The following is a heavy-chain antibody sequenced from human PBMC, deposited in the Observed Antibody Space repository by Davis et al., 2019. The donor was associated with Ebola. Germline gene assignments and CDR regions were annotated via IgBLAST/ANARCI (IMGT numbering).Heavy chain of an antibody. Sequence: GGSLRLSCAASGFTVSSNYMSWVRQAPGKGLEWVSVIHSGGSTYYADSVKGRFTTSRDNAKNTLSLQMNSLRAEDTAVYYCAKVRDDYWGQGTLVTVSS. CDR1: GFTVSSNY. CDR2: IHSGGST. V-gene: IGHV3-53*01. CDR3: AKVRDDY. J-gene: IGHJ4*02.